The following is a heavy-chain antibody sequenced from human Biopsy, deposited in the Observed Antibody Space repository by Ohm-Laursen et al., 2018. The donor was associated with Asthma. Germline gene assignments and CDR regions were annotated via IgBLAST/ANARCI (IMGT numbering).Heavy chain of an antibody. Sequence: SSVKVSCNISGYSLTDLSMHWVRQAPGQGLEWMGGHDHEEGGTVNARRLQGRVTMTEDTSTDTAYMELSSLSSDDTAVYYCASDFPKDYVRYNFQFWGQGTLVTVSS. D-gene: IGHD4-17*01. CDR2: HDHEEGGT. J-gene: IGHJ4*02. CDR1: GYSLTDLS. CDR3: ASDFPKDYVRYNFQF. V-gene: IGHV1-24*01.